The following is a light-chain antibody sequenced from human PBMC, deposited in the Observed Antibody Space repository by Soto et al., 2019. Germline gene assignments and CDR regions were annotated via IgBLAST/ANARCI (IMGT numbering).Light chain of an antibody. CDR1: QGLVYIDGNTY. Sequence: DVVMTQSPLSLPVTLGQPASISCRSTQGLVYIDGNTYLNWFHQRPGQSPRRLLYMISKRDSGGPDRFSGSGSGTDFTLTISRVEAEDVGVYYCMQGTHWPWTFGQGTKVEMK. CDR3: MQGTHWPWT. J-gene: IGKJ1*01. V-gene: IGKV2-30*01. CDR2: MIS.